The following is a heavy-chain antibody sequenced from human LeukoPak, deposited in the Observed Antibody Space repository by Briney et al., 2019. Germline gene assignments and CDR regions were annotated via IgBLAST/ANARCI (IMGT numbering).Heavy chain of an antibody. J-gene: IGHJ3*02. CDR1: GFIFSNYG. CDR2: IWYDGSNK. Sequence: SGESLRLSCAASGFIFSNYGMHWVRQAPGKGLEWVAVIWYDGSNKYYADSVKGRFTISRDNSKNTVYLQMNSLRAEDTAVYYCARGLRNTDTFDIWGQGTMVTVSS. CDR3: ARGLRNTDTFDI. V-gene: IGHV3-33*01.